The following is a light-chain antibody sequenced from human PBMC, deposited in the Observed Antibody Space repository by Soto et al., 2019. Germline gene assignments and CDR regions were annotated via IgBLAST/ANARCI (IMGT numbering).Light chain of an antibody. CDR1: QSVSSY. CDR3: QHFGGSLPVT. V-gene: IGKV3-11*01. CDR2: DAS. Sequence: EIVLTQSPATLSLSPGERATLSCRASQSVSSYLAWYQQKPGQAPRLLIYDASNRATGIPARFSGSGSGTDFTLTISSLEPEDFAVYYCQHFGGSLPVTVGQGTRLESK. J-gene: IGKJ5*01.